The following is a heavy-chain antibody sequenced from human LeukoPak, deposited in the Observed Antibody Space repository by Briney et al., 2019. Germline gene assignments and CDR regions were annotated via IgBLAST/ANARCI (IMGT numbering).Heavy chain of an antibody. CDR2: ISSSSSTR. CDR3: ARWANWNGK. CDR1: GFTFSSYS. Sequence: GGSLRLSCAASGFTFSSYSMNWVRQAPGKGLEWVSYISSSSSTRYYADSVKGRFTISRDNAKNSLYLQMNSLRAEDTAVYYCARWANWNGKWGQGTLVTVSS. D-gene: IGHD1-1*01. J-gene: IGHJ4*02. V-gene: IGHV3-48*01.